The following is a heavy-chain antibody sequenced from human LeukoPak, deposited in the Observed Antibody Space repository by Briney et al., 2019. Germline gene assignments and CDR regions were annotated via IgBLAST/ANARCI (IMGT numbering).Heavy chain of an antibody. D-gene: IGHD5-18*01. Sequence: SQTLSLTCTVSGGSISSGGYYWSWIRQHPGKGLEWIGYIYYGGSTYYNPSLKSRVTISVDTSKNQFSLKLSSVTAADTAVYYCARDPTPVRYSYGFRYCGMDVWGQGTTVTVSS. V-gene: IGHV4-31*03. CDR2: IYYGGST. CDR3: ARDPTPVRYSYGFRYCGMDV. CDR1: GGSISSGGYY. J-gene: IGHJ6*02.